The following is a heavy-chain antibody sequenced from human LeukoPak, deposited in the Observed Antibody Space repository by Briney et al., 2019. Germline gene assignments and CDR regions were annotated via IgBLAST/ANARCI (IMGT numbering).Heavy chain of an antibody. V-gene: IGHV3-74*03. D-gene: IGHD2/OR15-2a*01. J-gene: IGHJ4*02. CDR1: GVTPRNSW. CDR3: AREAPALYYFDY. Sequence: GGSLRLSCVASGVTPRNSWMHWVRQAPGKGLVWVSRITIDGSSTTYADSVKGRFTISRDNAKNTLYLQMNSLRAEDTAVYYCAREAPALYYFDYWGQGTLVTVSS. CDR2: ITIDGSST.